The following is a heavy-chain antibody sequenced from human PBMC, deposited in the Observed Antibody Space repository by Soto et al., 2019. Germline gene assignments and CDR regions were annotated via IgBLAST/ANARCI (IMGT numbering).Heavy chain of an antibody. Sequence: QVQLQESGPRLLKPSDTLSLTCTVSRASIYTYSWTWIRQPAGKGLQWIGHIYSSGSANYSPSLKSRASMSVDSSKNQISLKLSSVTAADTAVYYCATIVGANDYWGQGTLVTVSS. V-gene: IGHV4-4*07. CDR1: RASIYTYS. CDR2: IYSSGSA. CDR3: ATIVGANDY. J-gene: IGHJ4*02. D-gene: IGHD1-26*01.